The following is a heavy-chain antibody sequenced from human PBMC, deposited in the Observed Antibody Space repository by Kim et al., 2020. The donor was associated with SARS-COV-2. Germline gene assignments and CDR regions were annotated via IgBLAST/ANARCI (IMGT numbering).Heavy chain of an antibody. D-gene: IGHD5-18*01. V-gene: IGHV4-59*09. J-gene: IGHJ4*02. Sequence: TTSNPSLKSRVTISVDTSKNQFALKLSSVTAADTAVYYCARGPLVDTAMNWGQGTLVTVSS. CDR2: T. CDR3: ARGPLVDTAMN.